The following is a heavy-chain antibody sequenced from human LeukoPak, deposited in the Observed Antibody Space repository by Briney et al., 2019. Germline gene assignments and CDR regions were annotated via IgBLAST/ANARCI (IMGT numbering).Heavy chain of an antibody. J-gene: IGHJ3*02. CDR2: IYYSGST. CDR1: GGSISSYY. Sequence: SETLSLTCTVSGGSISSYYWSCIRQTPGKGLEWIGYIYYSGSTNYNPSLKSRVNISVDTSKNQFSLKLSSVTAADTAVYYCARDPEGLDAFEIWGQGTMVTVSS. V-gene: IGHV4-59*12. CDR3: ARDPEGLDAFEI. D-gene: IGHD1-14*01.